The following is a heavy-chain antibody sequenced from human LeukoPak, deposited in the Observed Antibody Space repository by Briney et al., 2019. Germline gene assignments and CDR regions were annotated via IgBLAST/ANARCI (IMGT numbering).Heavy chain of an antibody. CDR3: ASDVDTAMVAY. Sequence: ASVKVSCKASGYTFTDYYMHWVRQAPGQGLEWMGWINPHSGGTDHAQKFQGRVTMTRDTSTSTVYMELSSLRSEDTAVYYCASDVDTAMVAYWGQGTLVTVSS. CDR2: INPHSGGT. D-gene: IGHD5-18*01. CDR1: GYTFTDYY. V-gene: IGHV1-2*02. J-gene: IGHJ4*02.